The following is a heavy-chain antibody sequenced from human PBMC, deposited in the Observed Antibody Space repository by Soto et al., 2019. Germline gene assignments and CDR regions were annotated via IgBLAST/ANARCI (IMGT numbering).Heavy chain of an antibody. CDR1: GYSITSYW. Sequence: PGESLKISCKGSGYSITSYWLSWVRQMPGKGLEWMGRIDPSDSYTNYSPFFQGHVTISTDKSITTAYLQWSSLKAADTAMYYCARGSLAPWPNWFDPWGQGTLVTVSS. V-gene: IGHV5-10-1*01. CDR2: IDPSDSYT. J-gene: IGHJ5*02. D-gene: IGHD2-21*01. CDR3: ARGSLAPWPNWFDP.